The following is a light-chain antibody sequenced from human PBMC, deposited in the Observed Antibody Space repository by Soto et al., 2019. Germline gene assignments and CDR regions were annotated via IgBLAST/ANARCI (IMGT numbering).Light chain of an antibody. Sequence: DIQMTQSPSTLSASVVDRVTITCRSGQSISSWLAWYQQKPGKDPKLLIYKASSLESGVPSRFSGSGSGTEFSLTISSLQSEDFAVYYCQQYDKWPRTFGQGTTVDIK. CDR3: QQYDKWPRT. CDR1: QSISSW. V-gene: IGKV1-5*03. J-gene: IGKJ1*01. CDR2: KAS.